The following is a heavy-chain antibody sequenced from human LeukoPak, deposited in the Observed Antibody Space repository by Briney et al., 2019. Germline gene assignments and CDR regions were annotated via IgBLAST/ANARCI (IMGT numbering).Heavy chain of an antibody. CDR1: GGSISSYY. J-gene: IGHJ4*02. CDR2: IYYSGST. Sequence: PSETLSLTCTVSGGSISSYYRSWIRQPPGKGLEWIGYIYYSGSTNYNPSLKSRVTISVDTSKNQFSLKLSSVTAADTAVYYCARHEMANDYWGQGTLVTVSS. CDR3: ARHEMANDY. V-gene: IGHV4-59*08.